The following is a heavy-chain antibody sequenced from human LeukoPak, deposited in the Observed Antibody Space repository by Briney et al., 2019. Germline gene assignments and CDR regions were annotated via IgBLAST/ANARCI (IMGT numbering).Heavy chain of an antibody. CDR3: AREGYSIDFDY. CDR2: INWNGGTT. CDR1: GFIFDDYG. V-gene: IGHV3-20*04. J-gene: IGHJ4*02. D-gene: IGHD4-11*01. Sequence: GGSLRLSCAASGFIFDDYGMTWVRQAPGKGLEWLSGINWNGGTTAYADSVKGRFTISRDNAKNSLYLQMNSLRAEDTALYYCAREGYSIDFDYWGQGTLVTVSS.